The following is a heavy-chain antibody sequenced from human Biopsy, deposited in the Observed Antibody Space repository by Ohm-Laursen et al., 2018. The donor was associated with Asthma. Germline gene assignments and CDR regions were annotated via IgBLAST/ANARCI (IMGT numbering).Heavy chain of an antibody. CDR1: GFTFSSYA. D-gene: IGHD5-24*01. CDR2: ISGSGGST. J-gene: IGHJ4*02. CDR3: AKESRRDGYNRRNYYFDY. V-gene: IGHV3-23*01. Sequence: GSLRLPCAASGFTFSSYAMSWVRQAPGKGLEWVSAISGSGGSTYYADSVKGRFTISRDNSKNTLYLQMNSLRAEDTAVYYCAKESRRDGYNRRNYYFDYWGQGTLVTVSS.